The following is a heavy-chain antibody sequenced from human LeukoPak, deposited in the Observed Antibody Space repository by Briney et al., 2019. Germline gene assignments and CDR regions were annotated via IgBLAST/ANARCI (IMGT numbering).Heavy chain of an antibody. Sequence: ASVKVSCKASGGTFSNYAINWVRQAPGQGLEWMGWINTNTGNPTYAQGFTGRFVFSLDTSVSTAYLQISSLKAEDTAVYYCARVRYSSSWTFDYWGQGTLVTVSS. V-gene: IGHV7-4-1*02. D-gene: IGHD6-13*01. CDR1: GGTFSNYA. CDR3: ARVRYSSSWTFDY. CDR2: INTNTGNP. J-gene: IGHJ4*02.